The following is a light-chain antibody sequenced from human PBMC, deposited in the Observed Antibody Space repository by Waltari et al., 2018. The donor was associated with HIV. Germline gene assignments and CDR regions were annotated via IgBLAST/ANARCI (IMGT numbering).Light chain of an antibody. J-gene: IGKJ2*01. Sequence: DIQMTQSPSTLSASVGDRVTITCRAIQSISRWLAWYQQKPGKAPKLLIYKASTLESGVPSRFSGSGSGTDFTLTISSLQPDDFATYYCQQYNDFSAYTFGQGTKLEI. CDR1: QSISRW. CDR3: QQYNDFSAYT. CDR2: KAS. V-gene: IGKV1-5*03.